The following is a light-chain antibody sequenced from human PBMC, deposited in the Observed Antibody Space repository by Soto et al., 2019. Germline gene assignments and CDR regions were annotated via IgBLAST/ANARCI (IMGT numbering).Light chain of an antibody. CDR2: DVS. J-gene: IGLJ2*01. Sequence: SYELTQPPSVSVAPGQTARITCGGNNIGGKSVHWYQQKPGQAPVLVVNDVSDRPSGIPERFSGSKSGNTATLTISRVEAGDEADYYCSSYTTNITPVVFGGGTKLTVL. CDR3: SSYTTNITPVV. CDR1: NIGGKS. V-gene: IGLV3-21*02.